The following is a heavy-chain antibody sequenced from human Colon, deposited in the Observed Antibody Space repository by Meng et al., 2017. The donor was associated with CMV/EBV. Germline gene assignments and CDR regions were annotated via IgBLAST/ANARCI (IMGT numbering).Heavy chain of an antibody. V-gene: IGHV2-5*02. CDR2: IYWDDDK. J-gene: IGHJ4*02. D-gene: IGHD3-10*01. Sequence: QTTLKEPGPTLVKPTQTLTLTCTFAGFSLSTIGMGVGWIRQPPGKALEWLGVIYWDDDKRYSPSLKSRLTITKDTSKNQVVLTMTNLDPLDTATYYCAHRPYGSGSYFFDYWGQGTLVTVSS. CDR1: GFSLSTIGMG. CDR3: AHRPYGSGSYFFDY.